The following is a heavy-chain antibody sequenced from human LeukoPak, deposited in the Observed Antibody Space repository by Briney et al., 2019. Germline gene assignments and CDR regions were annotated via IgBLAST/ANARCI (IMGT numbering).Heavy chain of an antibody. D-gene: IGHD3-16*02. CDR2: IYTSGST. V-gene: IGHV4-4*07. Sequence: SETLSLTCTVSGGSISSYYWSWIRQPAGKGLEWIGRIYTSGSTNYNPSLKSRVTISVDTSKNQFSLKLSSVTAADTAVYYCARGPKNYVWGSYRYMDYWGQGTLVTVSS. J-gene: IGHJ4*02. CDR3: ARGPKNYVWGSYRYMDY. CDR1: GGSISSYY.